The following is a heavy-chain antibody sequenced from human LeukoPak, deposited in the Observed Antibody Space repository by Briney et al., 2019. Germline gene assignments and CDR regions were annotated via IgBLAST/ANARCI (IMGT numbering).Heavy chain of an antibody. V-gene: IGHV1-8*01. CDR3: ARGLDCSGGSCYGGFDY. Sequence: ASVKVSCKASGYTFTSYDINWVRQATGQGLEWMGWMNPNSGNTGYAQKFQGRVIMTRNTSISTAYMELSSLRSEDTAVYYCARGLDCSGGSCYGGFDYWGQGTLVTVSS. J-gene: IGHJ4*02. CDR1: GYTFTSYD. CDR2: MNPNSGNT. D-gene: IGHD2-15*01.